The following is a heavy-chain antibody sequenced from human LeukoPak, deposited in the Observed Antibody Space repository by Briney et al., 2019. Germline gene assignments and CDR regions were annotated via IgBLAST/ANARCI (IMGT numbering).Heavy chain of an antibody. CDR2: IYSGGGT. Sequence: PGGSLRLSCAVSGFTVSSNYMSWVRQALGKGLEWVSLIYSGGGTYYADSVKGRFTISRDNSKNTLYLQMNSLRAEDTAVYYCARVLVAAYYGMDVWGQGTTVTVSS. D-gene: IGHD2-15*01. J-gene: IGHJ6*02. CDR1: GFTVSSNY. CDR3: ARVLVAAYYGMDV. V-gene: IGHV3-53*01.